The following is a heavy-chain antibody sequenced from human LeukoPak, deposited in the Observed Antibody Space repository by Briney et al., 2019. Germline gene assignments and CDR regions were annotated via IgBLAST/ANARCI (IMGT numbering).Heavy chain of an antibody. V-gene: IGHV4-34*01. CDR2: INHSGST. D-gene: IGHD2-2*01. J-gene: IGHJ5*02. CDR1: GGSFSGYY. CDR3: ASRVPATDSGADWFDP. Sequence: SETLSLTCAGYGGSFSGYYWSWIRQPPGKGLEWIGEINHSGSTNYNPSLKSRVTISVDTSKNQFSLKLSSVTAADTAVYYCASRVPATDSGADWFDPWGQGTLVTVSS.